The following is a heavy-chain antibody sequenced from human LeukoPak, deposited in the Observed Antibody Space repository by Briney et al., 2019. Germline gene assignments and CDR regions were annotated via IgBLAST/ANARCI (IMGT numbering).Heavy chain of an antibody. CDR3: AKSPARARSYYFDY. V-gene: IGHV3-23*01. CDR2: ISGSGGST. D-gene: IGHD3-16*02. CDR1: GSTFSSYA. J-gene: IGHJ4*02. Sequence: GGSLRLSSAASGSTFSSYAMSWVRQAPGKGLGWVSAISGSGGSTYYADSVKGRFTISRDNSKNTLYLQMNSLTAEDTAVYYCAKSPARARSYYFDYWGQGTLVTVSS.